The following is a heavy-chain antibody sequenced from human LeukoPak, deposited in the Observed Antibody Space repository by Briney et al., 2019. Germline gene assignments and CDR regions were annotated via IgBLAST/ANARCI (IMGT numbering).Heavy chain of an antibody. CDR2: ISGSGGST. V-gene: IGHV3-23*01. J-gene: IGHJ5*02. CDR1: GFTFSSYA. CDR3: AKGSGAWVAVAEWFDP. Sequence: GGSLRLSCAASGFTFSSYAMSWVRQAPGKGLEWVSAISGSGGSTYYADFVKGPLTISRDNSKNTLYLQMNSLRAEDTAVYYCAKGSGAWVAVAEWFDPWGQGTLVTVSS. D-gene: IGHD6-19*01.